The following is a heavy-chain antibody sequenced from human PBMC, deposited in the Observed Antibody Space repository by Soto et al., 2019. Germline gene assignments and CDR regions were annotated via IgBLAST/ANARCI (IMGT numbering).Heavy chain of an antibody. CDR2: IGWNSGSI. Sequence: EVQLVESGVGLVQPGRSLRLSCAASGFSLDDYAMHWVRQAPGKGLELGSGIGWNSGSIGYVDSVKGRFTISRDNAKNSLYLQMNSLRAEDTALYYCAKDIRPFTNGMDVWGQGTTVTVSS. V-gene: IGHV3-9*01. CDR3: AKDIRPFTNGMDV. CDR1: GFSLDDYA. J-gene: IGHJ6*02. D-gene: IGHD3-3*01.